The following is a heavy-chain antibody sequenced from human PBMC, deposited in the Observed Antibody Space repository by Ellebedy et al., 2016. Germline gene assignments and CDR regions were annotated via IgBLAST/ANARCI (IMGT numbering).Heavy chain of an antibody. V-gene: IGHV4-39*01. Sequence: SETLSLTCTVSGGSISSSSYYWGWIRQPPGKGLEWIGSIYYGGSTYYNPSLKSRVTISVDTSKNQFSLNLNSVTAADTAIYYCARHAAWCSSTSCQIFDSWGQGSLVTVSS. CDR3: ARHAAWCSSTSCQIFDS. CDR2: IYYGGST. J-gene: IGHJ4*02. D-gene: IGHD2-2*01. CDR1: GGSISSSSYY.